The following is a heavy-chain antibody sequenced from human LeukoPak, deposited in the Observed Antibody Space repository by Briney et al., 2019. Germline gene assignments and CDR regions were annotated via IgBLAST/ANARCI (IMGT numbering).Heavy chain of an antibody. CDR2: IYTSGST. CDR3: ARLGRNWRRDFWSGTSFDY. D-gene: IGHD3-3*01. Sequence: TPSETLSLTCTVSGGSISSGSYYWSWIRQPAGKGLEWIGRIYTSGSTNYNPSLKSRVTISVDTSKNQFSLKLSSVTAADTAVYYCARLGRNWRRDFWSGTSFDYWGQGTLVTVSS. J-gene: IGHJ4*02. CDR1: GGSISSGSYY. V-gene: IGHV4-61*02.